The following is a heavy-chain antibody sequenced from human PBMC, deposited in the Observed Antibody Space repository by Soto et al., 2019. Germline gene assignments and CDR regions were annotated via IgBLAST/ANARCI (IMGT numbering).Heavy chain of an antibody. CDR2: ISAYNGNT. Sequence: GASVKVSCKASGYTFTSYSISWVRQAPGQGLEWMGWISAYNGNTNYAQKLQGRVTMTTDTSTSTAYMELRSLRSDDTAVYYCARDPPRYYYDSSGYYEWGQGTLVTVSS. V-gene: IGHV1-18*01. J-gene: IGHJ4*02. CDR3: ARDPPRYYYDSSGYYE. D-gene: IGHD3-22*01. CDR1: GYTFTSYS.